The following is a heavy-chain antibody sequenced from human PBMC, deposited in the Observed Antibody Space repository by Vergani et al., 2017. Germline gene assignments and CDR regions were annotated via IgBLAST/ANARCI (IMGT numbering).Heavy chain of an antibody. J-gene: IGHJ5*02. CDR1: GFSLSTSGMC. D-gene: IGHD4-17*01. Sequence: QVTLREPGPALVKPTQTLTLTCTFSGFSLSTSGMCVSWIRQPPGKALEWRALIDWDDDKYYSTSLKTRLTISKVTSKNQVVLTMTNMDPVDTATYYCARMTTVFGXFDPWGQGTLVTVSS. CDR3: ARMTTVFGXFDP. V-gene: IGHV2-70*01. CDR2: IDWDDDK.